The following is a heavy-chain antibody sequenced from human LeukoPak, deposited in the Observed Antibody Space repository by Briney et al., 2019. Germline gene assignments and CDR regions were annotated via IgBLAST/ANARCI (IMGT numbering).Heavy chain of an antibody. CDR3: AREGSSWFDP. CDR1: GFNFSSYW. CDR2: IKQDGNKK. J-gene: IGHJ5*02. Sequence: GGSLRLSCAASGFNFSSYWMSWVRQAPGKGLEWMANIKQDGNKKYYVDSVKGRFTISRDNAKNSLYLQMKSLRAEDTAVYYCAREGSSWFDPWGQGTLVTVSS. V-gene: IGHV3-7*01.